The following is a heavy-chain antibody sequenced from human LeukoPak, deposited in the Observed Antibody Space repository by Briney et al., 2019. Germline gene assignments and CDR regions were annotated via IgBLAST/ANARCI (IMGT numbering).Heavy chain of an antibody. CDR2: IYYSGST. Sequence: SETLSLTCTVSGGSISSSSYYWGWIRQPPGKGLEWIGSIYYSGSTYYNPSLKSRVTISVDTSKNQFSLKLSSVTAADTAVYYCARDCGSLGYWSHFDAFDIWGQGTMVTVSS. D-gene: IGHD3-22*01. J-gene: IGHJ3*02. CDR3: ARDCGSLGYWSHFDAFDI. CDR1: GGSISSSSYY. V-gene: IGHV4-39*07.